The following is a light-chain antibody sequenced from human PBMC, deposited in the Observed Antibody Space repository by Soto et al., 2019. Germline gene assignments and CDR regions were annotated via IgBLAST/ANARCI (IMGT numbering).Light chain of an antibody. J-gene: IGKJ4*01. V-gene: IGKV1-5*03. CDR2: KAS. CDR1: QSISSW. Sequence: DIQMTQSPSTLSASVGDRVTITCRASQSISSWLAWYQQKPGKAPKLLIYKASNLESGVPARFSGSGSGTEFTLTINSLQPDDFATYYCQQYNSVSLTFGGGTKVEIK. CDR3: QQYNSVSLT.